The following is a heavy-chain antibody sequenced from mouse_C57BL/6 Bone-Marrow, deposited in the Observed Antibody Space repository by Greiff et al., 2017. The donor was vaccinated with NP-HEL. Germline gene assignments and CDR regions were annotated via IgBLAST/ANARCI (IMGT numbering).Heavy chain of an antibody. CDR3: ARHEGFIDY. V-gene: IGHV5-6*01. CDR1: GFTFSSYG. D-gene: IGHD3-2*02. CDR2: ISSGGSYT. J-gene: IGHJ2*01. Sequence: EVKLMESGGDLVKPGGSLKLSCAASGFTFSSYGMSWVRQTPDKRLEWVATISSGGSYTYYPDSVKGRFTISRDNAKNTLYLQMSSLKSEDTAMYYCARHEGFIDYWGQGTTLTVSS.